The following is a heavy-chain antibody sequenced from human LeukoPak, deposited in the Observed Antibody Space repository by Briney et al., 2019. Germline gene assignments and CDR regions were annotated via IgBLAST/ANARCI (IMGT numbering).Heavy chain of an antibody. J-gene: IGHJ4*02. D-gene: IGHD5-24*01. V-gene: IGHV1-69*04. CDR3: AREFIKLGRDGYNYSDY. CDR1: GGTFSSYT. CDR2: IIPILGIA. Sequence: SVKVSCKASGGTFSSYTISWVRQAPGQGLEWMGRIIPILGIANYAQKFPGRVTITADKSTSTAYMELSSLRSEDTAVYYCAREFIKLGRDGYNYSDYWGQGTLVTVSS.